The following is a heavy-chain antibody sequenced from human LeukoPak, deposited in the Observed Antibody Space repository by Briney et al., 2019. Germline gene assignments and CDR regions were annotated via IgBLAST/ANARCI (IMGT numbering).Heavy chain of an antibody. Sequence: PGGSLRLSCAASGFTFSSYGMHWVRQAPGKGLEWVAFIRYDGSNKYYADSVEGRFTISRDNSKNTLYLQMNSLRAEDTAVYYCAKDRWAYNWNDVSGWFDPWGQGTLVTVSS. CDR1: GFTFSSYG. V-gene: IGHV3-30*02. CDR2: IRYDGSNK. D-gene: IGHD1-20*01. J-gene: IGHJ5*02. CDR3: AKDRWAYNWNDVSGWFDP.